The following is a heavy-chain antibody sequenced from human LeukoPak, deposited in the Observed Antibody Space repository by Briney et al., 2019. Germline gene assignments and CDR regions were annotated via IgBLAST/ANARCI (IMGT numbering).Heavy chain of an antibody. D-gene: IGHD5-18*01. CDR2: IYYSGST. J-gene: IGHJ4*02. CDR1: GGFISSSSYY. V-gene: IGHV4-39*02. Sequence: PSETLSLTCTVSGGFISSSSYYWGWIRQPPGKGLEWIGSIYYSGSTYYNPSLKSRVTISVDTSKNQFSLKLSSVTAADTAVYYCAREEGYSYAYFDYWGQGTLVTVSS. CDR3: AREEGYSYAYFDY.